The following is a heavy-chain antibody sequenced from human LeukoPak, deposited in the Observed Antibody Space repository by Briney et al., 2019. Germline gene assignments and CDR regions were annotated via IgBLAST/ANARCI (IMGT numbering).Heavy chain of an antibody. J-gene: IGHJ4*02. Sequence: GGSLRLSCAASGFTFSNYGMHWVRQAPGKGLEWVAVIWYDGSNKYYADSVKGRFTISRDNSKNTLYLQMNSLRAEDTAVYYCARDQPVRGVPDYWGQGTLVTVSS. CDR1: GFTFSNYG. CDR3: ARDQPVRGVPDY. V-gene: IGHV3-33*08. D-gene: IGHD3-10*01. CDR2: IWYDGSNK.